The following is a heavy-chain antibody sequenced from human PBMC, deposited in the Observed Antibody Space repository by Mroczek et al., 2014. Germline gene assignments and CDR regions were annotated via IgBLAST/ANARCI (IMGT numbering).Heavy chain of an antibody. D-gene: IGHD1-26*01. Sequence: KESGPGLVKPSETLSLTCTVSGGSISSYYWSWIRQPPGKGLEWIGYIYYSGSTNYNPSLKSRVTISVDTSKNQFSLKLSSVTAADTAVYYCARHKRDRLAWSGAYGGGSYLRLLTTWGQGPLVHRLL. V-gene: IGHV4-59*01. CDR2: IYYSGST. J-gene: IGHJ4*02. CDR3: ARHKRDRLAWSGAYGGGSYLRLLTT. CDR1: GGSISSYY.